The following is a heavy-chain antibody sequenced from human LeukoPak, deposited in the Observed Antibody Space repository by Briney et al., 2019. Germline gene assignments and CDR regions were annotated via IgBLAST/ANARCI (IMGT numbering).Heavy chain of an antibody. J-gene: IGHJ6*02. CDR1: GYTFTSYY. D-gene: IGHD3-22*01. CDR3: ARVLEYYDSSGYRYGMDV. Sequence: ASVKVSCKASGYTFTSYYMHWVRQAPGQGLEWMGIINPSGGSTSYAQKFQGRVTMTRDTSTSTVYMELNSLRSEDTAVYYCARVLEYYDSSGYRYGMDVWGQGTTVTVSS. CDR2: INPSGGST. V-gene: IGHV1-46*01.